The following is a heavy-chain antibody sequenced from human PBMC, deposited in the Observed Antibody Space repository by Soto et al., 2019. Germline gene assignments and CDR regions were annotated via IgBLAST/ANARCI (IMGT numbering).Heavy chain of an antibody. Sequence: SETLSLTCTVSGGSISSYYWSWIRQPPGKGLEWIGYIYYSGSTNYNPSLKSRVTISVDTSKNQFSLKLSSVTAADTAVYYCARYPRITIFGVVTPSDAFDIWGQGTMVTVSS. CDR3: ARYPRITIFGVVTPSDAFDI. D-gene: IGHD3-3*01. CDR2: IYYSGST. J-gene: IGHJ3*02. CDR1: GGSISSYY. V-gene: IGHV4-59*01.